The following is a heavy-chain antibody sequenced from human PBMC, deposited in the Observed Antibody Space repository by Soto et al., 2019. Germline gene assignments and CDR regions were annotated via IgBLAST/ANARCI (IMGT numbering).Heavy chain of an antibody. CDR1: GFTLSSDS. Sequence: GGAERRSGAASGFTLSSDSMNWVRKAPGKGLERGSSISSSSSYIYYADSVKGRFTISRDNAKNSLYLQMNSLRAEDTAVYYCARKKGSPDFDYWGQGTLVTVSS. J-gene: IGHJ4*02. CDR2: ISSSSSYI. CDR3: ARKKGSPDFDY. V-gene: IGHV3-21*01.